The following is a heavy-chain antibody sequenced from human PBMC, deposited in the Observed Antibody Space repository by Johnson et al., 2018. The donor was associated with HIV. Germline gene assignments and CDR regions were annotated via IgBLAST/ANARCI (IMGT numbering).Heavy chain of an antibody. D-gene: IGHD6-13*01. Sequence: QVQLVESGGGWIQPGGSLRLSCAASGFTFSTYGMYWVRQAPGKGLEWVAVILYDGSKQFYVDSVQGRFTISRDNSKNTLYLQMDSLRAEDTAVYYCALSGGAAAYDAFDIWGQGTMVTVSS. CDR1: GFTFSTYG. J-gene: IGHJ3*02. CDR3: ALSGGAAAYDAFDI. V-gene: IGHV3-30*19. CDR2: ILYDGSKQ.